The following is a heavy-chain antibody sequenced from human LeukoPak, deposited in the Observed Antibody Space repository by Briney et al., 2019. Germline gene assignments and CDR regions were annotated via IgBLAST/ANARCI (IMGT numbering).Heavy chain of an antibody. CDR3: TRENYVPDS. V-gene: IGHV3-7*03. D-gene: IGHD3-10*02. CDR2: INNGGYAT. CDR1: GYNFSPYW. Sequence: GGSLRLSCVASGYNFSPYWMSWVRQTAGKGLEWVANINNGGYATYYTDSVRGRFTISRDDAKNSLFLHMNGLGADDTAVYYCTRENYVPDSWGQGNLVTVSS. J-gene: IGHJ4*02.